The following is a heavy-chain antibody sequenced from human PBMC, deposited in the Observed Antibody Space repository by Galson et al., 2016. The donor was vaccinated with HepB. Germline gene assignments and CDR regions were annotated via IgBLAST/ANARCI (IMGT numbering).Heavy chain of an antibody. D-gene: IGHD6-19*01. Sequence: SETLSLTCTVSGGSMRSSGYYWGWIRQPPGKGLEWIGSIHYTGSTYYNPSLKSRTTTSIDTSKNQFSLKLRSVTAADTAVYCWARVLEVWMSTSGWEYYFDYWGQGTLVTVSS. J-gene: IGHJ4*02. V-gene: IGHV4-39*07. CDR2: IHYTGST. CDR3: ARVLEVWMSTSGWEYYFDY. CDR1: GGSMRSSGYY.